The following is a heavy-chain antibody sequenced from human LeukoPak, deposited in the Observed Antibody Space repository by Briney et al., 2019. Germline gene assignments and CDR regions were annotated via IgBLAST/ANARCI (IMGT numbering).Heavy chain of an antibody. CDR3: TRDYGMAGSTNAFDI. Sequence: GGSLRLSCAASGFTFNRFWMHWVRQVPGKGLEWVSRINSDGSNTTYADSVRGRLTTSRDNAKDTVYLQMNSLRPDDTAVYYCTRDYGMAGSTNAFDIWGQGTLVTVSS. CDR1: GFTFNRFW. V-gene: IGHV3-74*03. CDR2: INSDGSNT. J-gene: IGHJ3*02. D-gene: IGHD5-24*01.